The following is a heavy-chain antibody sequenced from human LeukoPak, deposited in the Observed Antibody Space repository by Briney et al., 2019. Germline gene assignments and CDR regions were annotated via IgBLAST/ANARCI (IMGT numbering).Heavy chain of an antibody. V-gene: IGHV1-18*01. CDR1: GYTFTSYG. D-gene: IGHD5-12*01. CDR2: ISAYNGNT. CDR3: ARDSENSGYDWSSFDY. Sequence: GASVKVSCKASGYTFTSYGISWVRQAPGQGLEWMGWISAYNGNTNYAQKLQGRVTMTTDTSTSTAYMELRSLRSDDTAVYYCARDSENSGYDWSSFDYWGQGTLVTVSS. J-gene: IGHJ4*02.